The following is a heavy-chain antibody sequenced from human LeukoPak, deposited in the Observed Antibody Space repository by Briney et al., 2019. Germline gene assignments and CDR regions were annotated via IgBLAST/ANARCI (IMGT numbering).Heavy chain of an antibody. V-gene: IGHV3-9*01. CDR3: AKGAKSYDSSGYCKFDD. J-gene: IGHJ4*02. Sequence: GRSLRLSCAASGFTFDDYSMHWVRQGPGKGLEWVSGISWNSGSIGYAVSVRGRFTISRDNAKNSLYLQMDSLRAEDTALYYCAKGAKSYDSSGYCKFDDWGQGTLVTVSS. CDR2: ISWNSGSI. CDR1: GFTFDDYS. D-gene: IGHD3-22*01.